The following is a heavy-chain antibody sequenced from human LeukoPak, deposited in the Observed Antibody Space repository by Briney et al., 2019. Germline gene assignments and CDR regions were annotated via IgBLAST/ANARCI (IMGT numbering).Heavy chain of an antibody. V-gene: IGHV3-30-3*01. CDR3: AKDSRSQRYCGGDCYSAYDY. J-gene: IGHJ4*02. CDR2: ISYDGSNK. Sequence: GGSLRLSCAASGFTFSSYAMHWVRQAPGKGLEWVAVISYDGSNKYYADSVKGRFTISRDNSKNTLYLQMNSLRAEDTAVYYCAKDSRSQRYCGGDCYSAYDYWGQGTLVTVSS. D-gene: IGHD2-21*02. CDR1: GFTFSSYA.